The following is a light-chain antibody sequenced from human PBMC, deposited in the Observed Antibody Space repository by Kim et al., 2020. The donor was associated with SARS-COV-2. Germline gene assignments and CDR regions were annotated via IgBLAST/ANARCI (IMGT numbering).Light chain of an antibody. J-gene: IGLJ2*01. CDR3: SSYAGSGTYVV. CDR2: DVT. Sequence: QPITNTCSGTRSEVGGQNHVTWYQKHPGQAPKLMISDVTKRPSGVSDRFSGSKSGNTASLTISGLQPEDEADYYCSSYAGSGTYVVFGGGTQLTVL. V-gene: IGLV2-14*03. CDR1: RSEVGGQNH.